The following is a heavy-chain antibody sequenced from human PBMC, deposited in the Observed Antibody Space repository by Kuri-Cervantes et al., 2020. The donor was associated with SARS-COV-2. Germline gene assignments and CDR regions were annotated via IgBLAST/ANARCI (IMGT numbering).Heavy chain of an antibody. Sequence: GESLKISCAASGFTFSSYGMHWVRQAPGKGLEWVAFIRYDGSNKYYADSVKGRVTISRDNPKNTLYLQMNSLRAEDTAVYYCAKSQVTIPGNDYWGQGTLVTVSS. CDR3: AKSQVTIPGNDY. V-gene: IGHV3-30*02. CDR1: GFTFSSYG. D-gene: IGHD4-17*01. CDR2: IRYDGSNK. J-gene: IGHJ4*02.